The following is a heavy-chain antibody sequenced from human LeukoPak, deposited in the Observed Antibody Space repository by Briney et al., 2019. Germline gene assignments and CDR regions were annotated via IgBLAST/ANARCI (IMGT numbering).Heavy chain of an antibody. CDR1: GGSINGPNYY. D-gene: IGHD6-13*01. J-gene: IGHJ5*02. V-gene: IGHV4-39*02. CDR2: LFYDGTT. Sequence: SETLSLTCNVFGGSINGPNYYWGWIRQSPGRTLEWIGSLFYDGTTYYNPSLKSRVTISMDKSNNHFSLNLKPVTAADTAVYYCARPHSRYSSSWYNWFDPWGQGTLVTVSS. CDR3: ARPHSRYSSSWYNWFDP.